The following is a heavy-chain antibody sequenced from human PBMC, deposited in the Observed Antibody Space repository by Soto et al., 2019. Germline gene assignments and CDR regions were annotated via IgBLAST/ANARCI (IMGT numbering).Heavy chain of an antibody. CDR1: GGSISSGY. CDR3: ARRYGSSFDY. J-gene: IGHJ4*02. CDR2: IYYSGSI. Sequence: PSETLSLTCTVSGGSISSGYWSWIRQPPGKGLEWIGYIYYSGSINYNPSLNSRVTISVDTSKNQFSLKLSSVTAADTAVYYCARRYGSSFDYWGQGTLVTVSS. V-gene: IGHV4-59*08. D-gene: IGHD6-13*01.